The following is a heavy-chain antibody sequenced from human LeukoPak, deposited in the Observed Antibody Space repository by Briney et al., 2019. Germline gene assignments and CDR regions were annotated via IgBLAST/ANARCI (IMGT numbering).Heavy chain of an antibody. J-gene: IGHJ2*01. D-gene: IGHD6-19*01. V-gene: IGHV3-21*01. CDR3: AVAGLSYWYFDL. Sequence: GGSLRLSCAASGFTFSRHWMDWVRQAPGKGLEWVSSISRSSDYTYYADSVKGRFTISRDNAKNSLYLQMNSLRAEDTAVYYCAVAGLSYWYFDLWGRGTLVTVSS. CDR2: ISRSSDYT. CDR1: GFTFSRHW.